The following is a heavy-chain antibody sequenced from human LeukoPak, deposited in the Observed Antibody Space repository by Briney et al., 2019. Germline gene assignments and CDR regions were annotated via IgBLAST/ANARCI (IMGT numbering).Heavy chain of an antibody. V-gene: IGHV4-39*07. Sequence: PSETLSLTCIVSGGSISSSIYYWAWVRQPPGKGLEWIGTVFYNGATQYSPSLRSRVTISIDTSTNQFSLKLTSVTAADTALYYCARDRSSSWYTDPRWFDPWGQGILVTVSS. D-gene: IGHD6-13*01. CDR2: VFYNGAT. CDR1: GGSISSSIYY. CDR3: ARDRSSSWYTDPRWFDP. J-gene: IGHJ5*02.